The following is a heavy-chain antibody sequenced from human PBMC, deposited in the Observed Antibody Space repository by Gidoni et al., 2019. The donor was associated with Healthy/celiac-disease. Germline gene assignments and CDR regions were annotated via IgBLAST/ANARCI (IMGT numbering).Heavy chain of an antibody. V-gene: IGHV4-39*01. D-gene: IGHD3-16*01. J-gene: IGHJ4*02. CDR1: VGSISSSSYY. Sequence: QLQLQESGPGLVKPSETLSLTCTVSVGSISSSSYYWGWIRQPPGKGLEWMGSIYYSGSTYYNPSLTSRVTISVDTSKNQFSLKLSSVTAADTAVYYCARLIPFPAFSGWGQGTLVTVSS. CDR3: ARLIPFPAFSG. CDR2: IYYSGST.